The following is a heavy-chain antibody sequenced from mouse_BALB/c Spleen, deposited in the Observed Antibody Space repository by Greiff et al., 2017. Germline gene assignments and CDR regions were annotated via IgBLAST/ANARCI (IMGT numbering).Heavy chain of an antibody. Sequence: VQLHQSGAELVKPGASVKLSCTASGFNIKDTYMHWVKQRPEQGLEWIGRIDPANGNTKYDPKFQGKATITADTSSNTAYLQLSSLTSEDTAVYYCATLSRGYAMDYWGQGTSVTVSS. CDR3: ATLSRGYAMDY. J-gene: IGHJ4*01. CDR1: GFNIKDTY. CDR2: IDPANGNT. V-gene: IGHV14-3*02.